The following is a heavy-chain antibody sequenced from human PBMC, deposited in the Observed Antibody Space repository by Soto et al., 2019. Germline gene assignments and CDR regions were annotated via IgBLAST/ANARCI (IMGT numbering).Heavy chain of an antibody. Sequence: PGGSLRLSCAASGFTVSSNYMNWVRQAPGKGLEWLSIIYSDGTTYYGDSMKGRFTISRDNAKNSLYLEMNSLRAEDTAVYYCARESEDLTSNFDYWGQGTLVTVSS. CDR3: ARESEDLTSNFDY. CDR2: IYSDGTT. CDR1: GFTVSSNY. J-gene: IGHJ4*02. V-gene: IGHV3-53*01.